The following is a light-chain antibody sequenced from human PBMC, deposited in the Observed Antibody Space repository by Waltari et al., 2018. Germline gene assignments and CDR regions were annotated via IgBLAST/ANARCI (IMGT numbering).Light chain of an antibody. V-gene: IGLV2-14*03. CDR1: SSDIGNYNY. CDR2: DVS. CDR3: SSYISSDTLEL. Sequence: HSALTQPASVSGSPGQSITISCTGTSSDIGNYNYVSLYQQHPGKAPNPMILDVSTRPSGVSDRFSGSKSGNTASLTISGLQAEDEADYYCSSYISSDTLELFGGGTSLTVL. J-gene: IGLJ2*01.